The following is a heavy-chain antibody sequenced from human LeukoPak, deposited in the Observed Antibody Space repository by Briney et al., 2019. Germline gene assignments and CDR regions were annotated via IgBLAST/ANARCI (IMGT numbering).Heavy chain of an antibody. Sequence: PGGSLRLSCEASGFTFNTYAIYWVRQAPGKGLEWVSGICGSGGCTYYADSVKGRFTISRDNSKNTLYLQMNSLRAEDTAVYYCAKDLWKILGYCSGGSCLPGAFDIWGQGAMVTVSS. CDR2: ICGSGGCT. J-gene: IGHJ3*02. D-gene: IGHD2-15*01. V-gene: IGHV3-23*01. CDR3: AKDLWKILGYCSGGSCLPGAFDI. CDR1: GFTFNTYA.